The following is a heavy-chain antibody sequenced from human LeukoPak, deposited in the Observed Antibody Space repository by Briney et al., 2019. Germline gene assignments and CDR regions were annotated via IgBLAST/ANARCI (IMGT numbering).Heavy chain of an antibody. CDR3: ARTSDYRFDY. CDR2: TYGGGST. J-gene: IGHJ4*02. Sequence: PGGSLRLSCAVSGITVSGKHMSWVRQAPGKGPEWVSITYGGGSTFFADSVKGRFTTSRDNSKNTVYLQMNTLRAEDTAVYYCARTSDYRFDYWGQGTLVTVSS. D-gene: IGHD3-9*01. V-gene: IGHV3-53*01. CDR1: GITVSGKH.